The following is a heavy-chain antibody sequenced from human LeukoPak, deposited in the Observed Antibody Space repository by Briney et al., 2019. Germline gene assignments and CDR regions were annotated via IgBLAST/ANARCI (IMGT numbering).Heavy chain of an antibody. Sequence: ASVKVSCRASGYTFTGYYVHWVRQAPGQGLEWMGWINPNSGGTNYAQKFQGRVTMTRDTSISTAYMELSRLRSDDTAVYYCARRYSYGTYDAFDIWGQGTMVTVSS. D-gene: IGHD5-18*01. V-gene: IGHV1-2*02. CDR2: INPNSGGT. CDR1: GYTFTGYY. J-gene: IGHJ3*02. CDR3: ARRYSYGTYDAFDI.